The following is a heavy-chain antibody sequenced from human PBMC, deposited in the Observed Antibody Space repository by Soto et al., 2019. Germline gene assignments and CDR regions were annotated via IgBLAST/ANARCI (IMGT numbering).Heavy chain of an antibody. D-gene: IGHD4-17*01. CDR1: GFIFSSYG. V-gene: IGHV3-33*01. Sequence: QVQLVESGGGVVQPGRSLRLSCATSGFIFSSYGMHWVRQGPGKGLEWVAVIWYDGPNKYYADSVNGRFTIARDDSKNPLYLQMTSLRAAATALYYFERRPMTTFTSCRDCYFDLWGRGTLVTLSS. CDR2: IWYDGPNK. CDR3: ERRPMTTFTSCRDCYFDL. J-gene: IGHJ2*01.